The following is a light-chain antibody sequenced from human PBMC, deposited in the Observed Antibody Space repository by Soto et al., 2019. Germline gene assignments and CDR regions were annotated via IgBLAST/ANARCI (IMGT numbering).Light chain of an antibody. Sequence: DIQMTQSPSFLSASVGDRVTITCRASQRIDNFLTWYQQKPGKAPKLMIYGASSLQSGFPARFSGSGSGTEFTLTITSLQPEDSATYHCQQRYKTSLSAFGQGTKVEIK. CDR1: QRIDNF. V-gene: IGKV1-39*01. CDR2: GAS. CDR3: QQRYKTSLSA. J-gene: IGKJ2*01.